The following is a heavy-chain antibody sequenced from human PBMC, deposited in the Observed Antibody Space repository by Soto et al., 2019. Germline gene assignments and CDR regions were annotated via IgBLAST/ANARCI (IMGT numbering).Heavy chain of an antibody. V-gene: IGHV1-69*02. CDR1: GGTFSSYT. CDR3: ASDSSGHDAFDI. J-gene: IGHJ3*02. CDR2: IIPILGIA. D-gene: IGHD3-22*01. Sequence: QVQLVQSGAEVKKPGSSVKVSCKASGGTFSSYTISWVRQAPGQGLEWMGRIIPILGIANYAQKFQGRVTIXAXXSTSTAYMELSSLRSEDTAVYYCASDSSGHDAFDIWGQGTMVTVSS.